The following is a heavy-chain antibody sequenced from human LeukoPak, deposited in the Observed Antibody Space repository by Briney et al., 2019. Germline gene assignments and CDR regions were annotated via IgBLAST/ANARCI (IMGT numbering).Heavy chain of an antibody. J-gene: IGHJ4*02. CDR3: ARDSDITMVRGVIIAPLGY. D-gene: IGHD3-10*01. V-gene: IGHV1-46*01. CDR2: INPSGGST. CDR1: GYTFTSYY. Sequence: ASVKVSCKASGYTFTSYYMHWVRQAPGQGLEWMGIINPSGGSTSYAQKFQGRVTMTRDTSTSTVYMELSSLRSEDTAVYYCARDSDITMVRGVIIAPLGYWGQGTLVTVSS.